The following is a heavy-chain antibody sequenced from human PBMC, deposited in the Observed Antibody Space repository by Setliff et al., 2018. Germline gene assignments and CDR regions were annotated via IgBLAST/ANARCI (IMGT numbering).Heavy chain of an antibody. D-gene: IGHD2-21*02. J-gene: IGHJ6*03. CDR2: ISSGSNSI. Sequence: GGSLRLSCEASGFTSTYYSMSWVRQAPGKGLEWISYISSGSNSIYYADSVKGRFTVSRDNAKNTLYLQMNSLRDEDTAVYYCAKCGGDHCCPLNYYQYMDVWGKGTTVTVSS. V-gene: IGHV3-11*04. CDR3: AKCGGDHCCPLNYYQYMDV. CDR1: GFTSTYYS.